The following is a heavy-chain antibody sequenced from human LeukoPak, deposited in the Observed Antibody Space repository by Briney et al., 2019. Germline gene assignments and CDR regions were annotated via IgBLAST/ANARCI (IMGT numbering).Heavy chain of an antibody. D-gene: IGHD3-22*01. Sequence: QPGGSLRLSCAASGFTFSNYWMHWVRQAPGKGLVWVSRIKGDGGSPTYADSVKGRFTISRDNSKNTLYLQMNSLRAGDTAVYYCAKDSYDRSGYYYYYFAYWGQGTQVTVSS. V-gene: IGHV3-74*01. J-gene: IGHJ4*02. CDR3: AKDSYDRSGYYYYYFAY. CDR1: GFTFSNYW. CDR2: IKGDGGSP.